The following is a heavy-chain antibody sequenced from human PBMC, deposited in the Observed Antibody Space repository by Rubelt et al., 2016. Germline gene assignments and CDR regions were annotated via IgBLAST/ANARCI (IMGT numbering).Heavy chain of an antibody. Sequence: QVQLQESGPGLVQPSETLSLTCTVSGGSIRNYYWSWIRQPPGMGLEWVAYIFHNGNTNYNLSLKIRVCISMDRAKNQFSLKLNPVTAADTAVYYCARHGVDGYNRVYDYWGQGTLVTVSS. CDR3: ARHGVDGYNRVYDY. CDR2: IFHNGNT. D-gene: IGHD5-24*01. V-gene: IGHV4-59*08. J-gene: IGHJ4*02. CDR1: GGSIRNYY.